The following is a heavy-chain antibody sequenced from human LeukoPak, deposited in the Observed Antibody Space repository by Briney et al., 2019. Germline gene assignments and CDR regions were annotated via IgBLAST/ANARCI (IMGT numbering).Heavy chain of an antibody. CDR3: ARDPHYGDILNDPFDI. Sequence: SETLSLTCTVSGGSISDDYWTWIRQPPGKGLEWIGYIYYTGSTNYNPSLKSRVTISVDTSKNQFSLKLSSVTAADTAVYFCARDPHYGDILNDPFDIWGQGTMVTVSS. V-gene: IGHV4-59*01. D-gene: IGHD4-17*01. CDR1: GGSISDDY. J-gene: IGHJ3*02. CDR2: IYYTGST.